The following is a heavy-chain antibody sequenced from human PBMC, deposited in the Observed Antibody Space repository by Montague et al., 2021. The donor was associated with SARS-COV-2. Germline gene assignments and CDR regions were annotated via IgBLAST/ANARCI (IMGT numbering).Heavy chain of an antibody. CDR3: SREAWFGDKTSASEDNGMDV. D-gene: IGHD3-10*01. CDR2: IYTSGST. V-gene: IGHV4-4*07. Sequence: SETLSLTCTVSGGSISSYYWSWIRLPAGKGLEWIGRIYTSGSTNYNPSLKSQGTMSVDTSKNQFSLKLSSVTAAATAVSYCSREAWFGDKTSASEDNGMDVWGQGTTVTVSS. CDR1: GGSISSYY. J-gene: IGHJ6*02.